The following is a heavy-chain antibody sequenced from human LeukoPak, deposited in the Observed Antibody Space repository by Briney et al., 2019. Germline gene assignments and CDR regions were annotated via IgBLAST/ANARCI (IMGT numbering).Heavy chain of an antibody. CDR2: IYPGDSDT. V-gene: IGHV5-51*01. J-gene: IGHJ6*03. CDR3: ARRYCSSTGKRRGYYYYYYMDV. CDR1: GYSFTSYW. D-gene: IGHD2-2*01. Sequence: GESLKISCKGSGYSFTSYWIGWVRQMPGKGLEWMGIIYPGDSDTRYSPSFQGQVTISADKSISTAYPQWSSLKASDTAMYYCARRYCSSTGKRRGYYYYYYMDVWGKGTTVTVSS.